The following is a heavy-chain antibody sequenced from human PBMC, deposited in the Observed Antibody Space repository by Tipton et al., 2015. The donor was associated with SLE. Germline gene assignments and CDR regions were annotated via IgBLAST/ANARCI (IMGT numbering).Heavy chain of an antibody. Sequence: VQLVQSGGGLVQPGESLRLSCAASGFAFSSYSMYWVRQAPGKGLEWVSTLTGGGDTVYPVSVRGRFTVSGDTPKNTVYLQLSSLRVEDTAVYYCARQYLPGSGPSFASWAQGTFITVSS. D-gene: IGHD2/OR15-2a*01. V-gene: IGHV3-23*04. J-gene: IGHJ4*02. CDR3: ARQYLPGSGPSFAS. CDR1: GFAFSSYS. CDR2: LTGGGDT.